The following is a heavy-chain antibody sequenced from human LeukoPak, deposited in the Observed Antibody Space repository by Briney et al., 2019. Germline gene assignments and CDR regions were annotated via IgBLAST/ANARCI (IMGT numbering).Heavy chain of an antibody. J-gene: IGHJ6*03. CDR1: GFTFSSHG. CDR3: ARNTYYYGSGSYLTYYYMDV. Sequence: GGSLRLSCVVSGFTFSSHGMNWVRQAPGKGLEWVAVIPYDGSNKYYADSVKGRFTISRENSKNRLYLQMNSLRAEDTAVYYCARNTYYYGSGSYLTYYYMDVWGKGTTVTISS. V-gene: IGHV3-30*13. CDR2: IPYDGSNK. D-gene: IGHD3-10*01.